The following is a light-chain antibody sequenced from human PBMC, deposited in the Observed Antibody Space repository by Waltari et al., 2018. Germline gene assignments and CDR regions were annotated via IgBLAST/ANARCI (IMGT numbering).Light chain of an antibody. CDR2: DAS. V-gene: IGKV3D-15*01. CDR1: QSIRRT. CDR3: QQYYTSPYT. Sequence: EIVLTQSPATLSVSPGERATLSCWASQSIRRTLAWYQQKPGQAPRLLIYDASTRATGIPVRFSGSGSGTYFTLTISSLQSEDFAVYYCQQYYTSPYTFAQGTKLEI. J-gene: IGKJ2*01.